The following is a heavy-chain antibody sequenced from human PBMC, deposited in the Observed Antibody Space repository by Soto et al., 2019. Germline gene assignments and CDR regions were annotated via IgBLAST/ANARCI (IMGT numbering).Heavy chain of an antibody. CDR3: ARERYDFWSGNPYGRDV. CDR2: ISAYNGNT. D-gene: IGHD3-3*01. CDR1: GYTFTSYG. Sequence: QVQLVQSGAEVKKPGASVKVSCKASGYTFTSYGISWVRQAPGQVLEWMGWISAYNGNTNDAQKLKGRVTMTTDTSTSTAYLELRSLISDDTAVYYCARERYDFWSGNPYGRDVWGQGTTVTVSS. J-gene: IGHJ6*02. V-gene: IGHV1-18*01.